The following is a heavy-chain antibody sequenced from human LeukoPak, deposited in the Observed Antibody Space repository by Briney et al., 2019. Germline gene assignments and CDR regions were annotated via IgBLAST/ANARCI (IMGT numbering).Heavy chain of an antibody. Sequence: QSSETLSLTCTVSGGSISSYYWSWIRQPPGKGLEWIGYIYYSGSTNYNPSLKSRVTISVDTSKNQFSLKLSSVTAADTAVYYCARGYYDSSGYFLGLSGCPDYWGQGTLVTVSS. CDR2: IYYSGST. CDR3: ARGYYDSSGYFLGLSGCPDY. J-gene: IGHJ4*02. D-gene: IGHD3-22*01. CDR1: GGSISSYY. V-gene: IGHV4-59*01.